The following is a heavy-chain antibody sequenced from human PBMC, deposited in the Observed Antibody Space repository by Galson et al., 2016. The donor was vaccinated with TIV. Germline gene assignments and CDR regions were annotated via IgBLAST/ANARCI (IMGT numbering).Heavy chain of an antibody. J-gene: IGHJ4*02. CDR2: IIGMFGTT. CDR1: GGTFSSYA. D-gene: IGHD3-22*01. CDR3: ARGANYHDSSAYYDN. Sequence: SVKVSCKASGGTFSSYAISWVRQAPGQGLERMGRIIGMFGTTSYAQRFQGRVSITADEFTSTAYMELTSLRSEDTAMYYCARGANYHDSSAYYDNWGQGTLVTVSS. V-gene: IGHV1-69*13.